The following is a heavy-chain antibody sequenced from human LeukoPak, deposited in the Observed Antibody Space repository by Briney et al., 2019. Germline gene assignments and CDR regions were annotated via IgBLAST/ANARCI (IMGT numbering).Heavy chain of an antibody. CDR3: ARLKNWYFDL. D-gene: IGHD3-16*01. Sequence: PGGSLRLSCAASGFKLSSDYMSWVRQAPGEGMEGVSVIYTGGTTYYMDSVKGRFTISRDDSNNTMYLQMNSLRVDDTAVYYCARLKNWYFDLWGRGTLVTVST. CDR2: IYTGGTT. CDR1: GFKLSSDY. V-gene: IGHV3-66*01. J-gene: IGHJ2*01.